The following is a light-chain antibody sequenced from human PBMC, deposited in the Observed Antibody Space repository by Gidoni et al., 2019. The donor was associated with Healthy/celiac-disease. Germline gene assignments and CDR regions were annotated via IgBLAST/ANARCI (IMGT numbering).Light chain of an antibody. V-gene: IGLV3-1*01. CDR2: QDS. CDR1: KLGDKY. Sequence: SYELTQPPSVSVSPGQTASITCAGDKLGDKYACWYQQKPGQSPVLVIYQDSKRPSGLPARFSCSNSGNTATLTISGTQAMDEADYYCQAWDSSTGVFGTGTKVTVL. CDR3: QAWDSSTGV. J-gene: IGLJ1*01.